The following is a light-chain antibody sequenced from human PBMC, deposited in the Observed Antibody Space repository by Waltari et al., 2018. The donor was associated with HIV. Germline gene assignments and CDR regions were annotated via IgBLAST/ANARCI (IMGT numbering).Light chain of an antibody. CDR1: QNINTY. J-gene: IGKJ2*02. CDR2: AAS. V-gene: IGKV1-39*01. CDR3: QQNYRTPRT. Sequence: DIQMTQSPSSLSASVGDRVVIACRASQNINTYLNWYHQKPGKAPELLISAASTLQSGVPSRFNGRGSGTDFTLTINTLQPEDLATYFCQQNYRTPRTFGQGTKLAI.